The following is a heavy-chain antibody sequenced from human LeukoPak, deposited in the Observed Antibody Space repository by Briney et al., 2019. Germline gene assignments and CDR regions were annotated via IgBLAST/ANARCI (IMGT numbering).Heavy chain of an antibody. CDR2: IYHSGST. V-gene: IGHV4-4*02. Sequence: SGTLSLTCAVSGGSISSSNWWSWVRQPPGKGLEWIGEIYHSGSTNYNPSLKSRVTISVDKSKNQFSLKLSSVTAADTAVYYCARAQQYYDSSGYYYPFPFDYWGQGTLVTVSS. CDR1: GGSISSSNW. D-gene: IGHD3-22*01. J-gene: IGHJ4*02. CDR3: ARAQQYYDSSGYYYPFPFDY.